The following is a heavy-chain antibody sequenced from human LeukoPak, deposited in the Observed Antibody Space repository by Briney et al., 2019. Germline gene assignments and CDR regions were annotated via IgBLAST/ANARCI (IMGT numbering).Heavy chain of an antibody. Sequence: ASVKVSCKASGYTFTSYGISWVRQAPGQGPEWMGWISAYNGNTNYAQKFQGRVTMTTDTSTSTAYMELRSLRSDDTAVYYCARVGSYSPGPLYYFDYWGQGTLVTVSS. CDR1: GYTFTSYG. D-gene: IGHD5-18*01. V-gene: IGHV1-18*01. CDR2: ISAYNGNT. J-gene: IGHJ4*02. CDR3: ARVGSYSPGPLYYFDY.